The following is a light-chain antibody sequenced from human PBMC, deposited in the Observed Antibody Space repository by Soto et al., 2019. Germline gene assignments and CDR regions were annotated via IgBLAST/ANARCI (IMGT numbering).Light chain of an antibody. J-gene: IGKJ4*01. CDR3: MQALQTPST. Sequence: DIVMTQSPLSLPVTPGEPASISCRSSQSLLHRNGYNYLDWYLQKPGQSPQLLIYLGSNRASGVLDRFRGSGSGTYFTLKISTVEAEDVGVYYCMQALQTPSTFGGGTKVEI. CDR2: LGS. V-gene: IGKV2-28*01. CDR1: QSLLHRNGYNY.